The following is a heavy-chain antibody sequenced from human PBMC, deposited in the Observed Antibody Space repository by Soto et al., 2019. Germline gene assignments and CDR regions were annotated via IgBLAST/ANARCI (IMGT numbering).Heavy chain of an antibody. CDR1: GFTFSSYS. Sequence: GGSLRLSCAASGFTFSSYSMNWVRQAPGKGLEWVSSISSSSSYIYYADSVKGRFTISRDNAKNSLYLQMNSLRAEDTAVYYCARFEGYYDILTDDEANYWGQGTLVTVSS. D-gene: IGHD3-9*01. J-gene: IGHJ4*02. CDR2: ISSSSSYI. V-gene: IGHV3-21*01. CDR3: ARFEGYYDILTDDEANY.